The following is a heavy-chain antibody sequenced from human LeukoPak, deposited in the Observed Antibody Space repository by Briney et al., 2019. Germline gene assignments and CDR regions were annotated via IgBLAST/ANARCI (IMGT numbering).Heavy chain of an antibody. CDR1: GYSFTSYW. CDR3: ARFTIFGVVSSPIDY. J-gene: IGHJ4*02. CDR2: IYPGDSDT. D-gene: IGHD3-3*01. V-gene: IGHV5-51*01. Sequence: GESLKISCKGSGYSFTSYWIGWVRQIPGKGLEWMGIIYPGDSDTRYSPSFQGQVTISADKSISTAYLQWSSLKASDTAMYYCARFTIFGVVSSPIDYWGQGTLVTVSS.